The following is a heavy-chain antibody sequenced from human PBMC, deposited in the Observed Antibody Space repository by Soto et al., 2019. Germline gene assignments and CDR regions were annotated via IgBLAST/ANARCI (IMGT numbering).Heavy chain of an antibody. Sequence: GGSLRLSCAASGSTFRIYAMSWVRQAPGKGLEWISAVSGSGGSTYYADSVKGRFTISRDNSKDTLYLQMNNLRAEETAVYYCAKPPDYNWNDYWGQGTLVTVSS. D-gene: IGHD1-20*01. J-gene: IGHJ4*02. CDR3: AKPPDYNWNDY. CDR1: GSTFRIYA. CDR2: VSGSGGST. V-gene: IGHV3-23*01.